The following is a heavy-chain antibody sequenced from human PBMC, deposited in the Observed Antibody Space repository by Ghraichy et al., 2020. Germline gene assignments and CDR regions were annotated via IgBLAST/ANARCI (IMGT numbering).Heavy chain of an antibody. D-gene: IGHD3-10*01. CDR2: INSDGSST. V-gene: IGHV3-74*01. J-gene: IGHJ3*02. CDR1: GFTFSSYW. CDR3: AIHGSGTTRAFDI. Sequence: GGSLRLSCAASGFTFSSYWMHWVRQAPGKGLVWVSRINSDGSSTSYADSVKGRFTISRDNAKNTLYLQMNSLRAEDTAVYYCAIHGSGTTRAFDIWGQGTMVTVSS.